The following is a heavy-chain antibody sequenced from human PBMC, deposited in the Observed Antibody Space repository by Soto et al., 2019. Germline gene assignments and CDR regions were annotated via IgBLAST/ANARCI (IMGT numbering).Heavy chain of an antibody. CDR1: GYTFTSYA. D-gene: IGHD5-12*01. Sequence: ASAKVPSNASGYTFTSYAMHWVRQAPGQRPESMGWLNAGNGNTKYSQKFQGRVTITRDTSAGTAYMELSSLRPEDTAVYYCARDPRGYSGSGERGKSAYYYYGMDVWGQGTTVTVSS. CDR2: LNAGNGNT. J-gene: IGHJ6*02. V-gene: IGHV1-3*01. CDR3: ARDPRGYSGSGERGKSAYYYYGMDV.